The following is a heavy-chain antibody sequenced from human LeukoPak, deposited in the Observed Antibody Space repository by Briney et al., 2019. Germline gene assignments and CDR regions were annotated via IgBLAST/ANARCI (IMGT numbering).Heavy chain of an antibody. D-gene: IGHD3-16*01. J-gene: IGHJ4*02. CDR1: GYTFTSDG. CDR2: VSGYNGYT. CDR3: ARGGVTDAKAIDY. Sequence: GASVKVSCKTSGYTFTSDGITWVRRAPGQGLEWMGWVSGYNGYTNYAQKFRGRVTMTTDTSTTTVYMELRSLTSGDTAVYYCARGGVTDAKAIDYWGQGTLVTVS. V-gene: IGHV1-18*01.